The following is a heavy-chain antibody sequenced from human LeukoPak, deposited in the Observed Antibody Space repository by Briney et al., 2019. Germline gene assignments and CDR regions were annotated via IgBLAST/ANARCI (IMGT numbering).Heavy chain of an antibody. D-gene: IGHD2-15*01. CDR3: AKEYCSGGSCYCSR. CDR1: GFTFSNSA. V-gene: IGHV3-23*01. J-gene: IGHJ4*02. CDR2: ISGSGGST. Sequence: GGSLRLSCAASGFTFSNSAMSWVRQAPGKGLEWVSAISGSGGSTYSADSVKGRFTISRDNSKNTLYLQMNSLRAEDTAVYYCAKEYCSGGSCYCSRWGQGTLVTVSS.